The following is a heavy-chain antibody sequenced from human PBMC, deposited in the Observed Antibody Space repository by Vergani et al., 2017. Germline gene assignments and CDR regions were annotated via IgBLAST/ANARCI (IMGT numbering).Heavy chain of an antibody. V-gene: IGHV4-38-2*01. D-gene: IGHD3-3*01. J-gene: IGHJ6*03. Sequence: QVQLQESGPGLVKPSETLSLTCAVSGYSISSGYYWGWIRQPPGKGLEWIGSIYHSGSTYYNPSLKSRVTISVDTSKNQFSLKLSSVTAADTAEYYCASLYDFWSGYYYLTQPPYMDVWGKGTTVTVSS. CDR2: IYHSGST. CDR1: GYSISSGYY. CDR3: ASLYDFWSGYYYLTQPPYMDV.